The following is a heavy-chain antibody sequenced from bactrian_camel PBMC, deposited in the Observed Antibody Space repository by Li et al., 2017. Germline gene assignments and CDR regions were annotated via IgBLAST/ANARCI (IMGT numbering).Heavy chain of an antibody. V-gene: IGHV3S54*01. J-gene: IGHJ4*01. CDR1: GYTHTNRC. CDR3: ASRKVGHVCFPMMRAIDYDY. Sequence: VQLVESGGGSVQAGGALKLSCSASGYTHTNRCMGWFRQAPGKEREQVAAIYTGRGYTYYDDSVRDRFTISEDNAKNEMYLQTNSLTPEDTAVYFCASRKVGHVCFPMMRAIDYDYWGQGTQVTVS. CDR2: IYTGRGYT. D-gene: IGHD1*01.